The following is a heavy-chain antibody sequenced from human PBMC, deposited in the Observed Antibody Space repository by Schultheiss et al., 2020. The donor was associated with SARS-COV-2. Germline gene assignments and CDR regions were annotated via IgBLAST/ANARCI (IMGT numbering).Heavy chain of an antibody. CDR2: ISSSSSYI. J-gene: IGHJ6*02. CDR3: AKDQGGYSGDGMDV. D-gene: IGHD5-24*01. Sequence: EGSLRLSCAASGFTFSSYSMNWVRQAPGKGLEWVSSISSSSSYIYYADSVKGRFTISRDNAKNSLYLQMNSLRAEDTAVFYCAKDQGGYSGDGMDVWGQGTTVTVSS. V-gene: IGHV3-21*01. CDR1: GFTFSSYS.